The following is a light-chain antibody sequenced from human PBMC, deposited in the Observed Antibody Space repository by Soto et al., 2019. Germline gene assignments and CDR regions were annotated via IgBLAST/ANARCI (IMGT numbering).Light chain of an antibody. V-gene: IGLV2-14*03. J-gene: IGLJ2*01. CDR1: SSDVGGYNY. CDR2: DVS. Sequence: QSALTQPASVSGSPGQSITISCTGTSSDVGGYNYVSWYQQHPGKAPKLMIYDVSNRPSGVSNRFSGSKSGNTASLTTSGLQTEDEADYYCSSYTISSTLLFGGGTKLTVL. CDR3: SSYTISSTLL.